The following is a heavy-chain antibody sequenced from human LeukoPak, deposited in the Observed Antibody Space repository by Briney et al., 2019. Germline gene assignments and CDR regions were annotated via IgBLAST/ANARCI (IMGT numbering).Heavy chain of an antibody. CDR3: ARGGRTHAFDV. J-gene: IGHJ3*01. CDR2: INSDGRDT. V-gene: IGHV3-74*01. Sequence: GGSLRLSCVASGFTFSTYWMHWVRRGPGKGLVWVSRINSDGRDTIYADSVTGRFTIPRDNAKNTLYLQVNSLGAEDTAVYYCARGGRTHAFDVWGQGTMGTVSS. CDR1: GFTFSTYW. D-gene: IGHD2-2*01.